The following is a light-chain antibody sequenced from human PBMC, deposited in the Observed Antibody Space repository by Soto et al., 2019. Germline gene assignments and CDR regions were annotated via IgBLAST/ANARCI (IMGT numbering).Light chain of an antibody. Sequence: QSVLTQPASVSGSPGQAITISCTGTSSDVGGYTYVSWYQQHPGKAPKFIIYDVRNRPSGVSNRFSGSKSGNTASLTISGRRAEDEVVYYCSSYPTSNPRKIVFGNGTKLTVL. CDR1: SSDVGGYTY. CDR3: SSYPTSNPRKIV. J-gene: IGLJ1*01. CDR2: DVR. V-gene: IGLV2-14*01.